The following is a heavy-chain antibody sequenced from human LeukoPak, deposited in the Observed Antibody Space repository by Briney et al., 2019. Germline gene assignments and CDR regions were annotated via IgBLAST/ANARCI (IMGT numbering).Heavy chain of an antibody. D-gene: IGHD3-10*01. J-gene: IGHJ5*02. V-gene: IGHV4-59*01. Sequence: SETLSLTCTVSGGSISSYYWSWIRQSPGKGLECIGYIHYTGSTNYNPSLKSRVTISVETSKIQFSLKLKSVTAADTAVYYCARGGYYGSGNDFRFDPWGQGTLVTVSS. CDR1: GGSISSYY. CDR2: IHYTGST. CDR3: ARGGYYGSGNDFRFDP.